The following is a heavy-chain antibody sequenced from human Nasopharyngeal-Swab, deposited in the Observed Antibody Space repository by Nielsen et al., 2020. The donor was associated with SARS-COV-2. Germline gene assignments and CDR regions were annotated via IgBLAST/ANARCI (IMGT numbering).Heavy chain of an antibody. Sequence: GESLKISCTTSGFTFNTYSMNWVRQAPGKGPEWLSYISSSSGTIYYADSVKGRFTISRDNAKNSLYLQMNSLRDEDTAVYYCARDLELLTNYYALDYWGQGTLVTVSS. J-gene: IGHJ4*02. CDR2: ISSSSGTI. CDR1: GFTFNTYS. CDR3: ARDLELLTNYYALDY. D-gene: IGHD3-9*01. V-gene: IGHV3-48*02.